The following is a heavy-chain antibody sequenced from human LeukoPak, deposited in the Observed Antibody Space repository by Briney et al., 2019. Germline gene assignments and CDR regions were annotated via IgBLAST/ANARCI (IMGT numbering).Heavy chain of an antibody. Sequence: GGSLRLSCVASGFTFSGYGMHWVRQPPGKGLEWVAFIHYDGSDKYYADSVKGRFTISRDNSKNTLYLQMNSLRAEDKAVYYCAKDLGNSFDYWGQGTLVTVSS. CDR1: GFTFSGYG. CDR3: AKDLGNSFDY. CDR2: IHYDGSDK. J-gene: IGHJ4*02. V-gene: IGHV3-30*02. D-gene: IGHD4-23*01.